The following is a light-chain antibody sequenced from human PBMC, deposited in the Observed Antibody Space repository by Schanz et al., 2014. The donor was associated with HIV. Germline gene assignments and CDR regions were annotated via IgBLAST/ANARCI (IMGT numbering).Light chain of an antibody. J-gene: IGLJ1*01. CDR2: DVT. Sequence: QSALTQSASVSGSPGQSITISCTGDSSDVGGYDYVAWYQQHPGKAPKLMIYDVTNRPSGVSSRFSGSKSGNTASLTISGLQAEDEADYYCCSYAGSYPPLYVFGTGTKLTVL. V-gene: IGLV2-14*03. CDR1: SSDVGGYDY. CDR3: CSYAGSYPPLYV.